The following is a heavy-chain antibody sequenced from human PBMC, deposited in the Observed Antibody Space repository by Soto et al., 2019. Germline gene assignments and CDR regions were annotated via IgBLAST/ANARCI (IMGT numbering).Heavy chain of an antibody. J-gene: IGHJ4*02. CDR3: ARHRYSYGVYYFDY. CDR1: GGSISNYY. CDR2: IYYSGST. Sequence: QVQLQESGPGLVKPSETLSLTCIVSGGSISNYYWCWIRQPPGKGLEWIGYIYYSGSTNYNPSLTSRVTISVDTSKNQFSLKLSSVTAADTAVYYCARHRYSYGVYYFDYWGQGTLVTVSS. D-gene: IGHD5-18*01. V-gene: IGHV4-59*08.